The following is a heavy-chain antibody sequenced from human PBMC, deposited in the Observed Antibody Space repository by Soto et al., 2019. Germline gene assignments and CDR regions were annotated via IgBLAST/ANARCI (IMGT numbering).Heavy chain of an antibody. CDR1: GGSFSGYS. J-gene: IGHJ5*02. D-gene: IGHD3-22*01. CDR2: ITHSGTS. CDR3: ARKGMYYYDSRGTWFDP. Sequence: QVQLQQWGAGLLKPSETLSLTCTVHGGSFSGYSWSWIRQPPGKGLEWIGEITHSGTSNYNPSPKSRVAKSLDTSKNHFSLNLTSVTAADTAVYYCARKGMYYYDSRGTWFDPWGQGTLVTVSS. V-gene: IGHV4-34*01.